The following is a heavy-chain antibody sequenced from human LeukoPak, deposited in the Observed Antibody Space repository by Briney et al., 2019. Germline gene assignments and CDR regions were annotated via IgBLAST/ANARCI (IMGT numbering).Heavy chain of an antibody. D-gene: IGHD1-26*01. V-gene: IGHV3-30-3*01. CDR3: ARGLDPIVGANNFDY. CDR2: ISYDGSNK. J-gene: IGHJ4*02. CDR1: GFTFSSYA. Sequence: GGSLRLSCAASGFTFSSYAMSWVRQAPGKGLEWVAVISYDGSNKYYADSVKGRFTISRDNSKNTLYLQMNSLRAEDTAVYYCARGLDPIVGANNFDYWGQGTLVTVSS.